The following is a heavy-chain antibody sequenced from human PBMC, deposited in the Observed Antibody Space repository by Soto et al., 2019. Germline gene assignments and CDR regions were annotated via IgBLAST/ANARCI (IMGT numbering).Heavy chain of an antibody. CDR2: ISYDGSNK. J-gene: IGHJ6*02. CDR3: ARPYAEYYYYGMDV. V-gene: IGHV3-30*03. CDR1: GFTFSSYG. D-gene: IGHD2-2*01. Sequence: PGGSLRLSCAASGFTFSSYGMHWVRQAPGKGLEWVAVISYDGSNKYYADSVKGRFTISRDNSKNTLYLQMNSLRAEDTAVYYCARPYAEYYYYGMDVWGQGTTVTVSS.